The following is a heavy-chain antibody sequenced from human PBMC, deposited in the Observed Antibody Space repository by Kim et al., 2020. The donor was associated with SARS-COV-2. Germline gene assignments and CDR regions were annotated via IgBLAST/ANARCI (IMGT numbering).Heavy chain of an antibody. CDR1: GDSISDYY. Sequence: SETLSLSCTVSGDSISDYYWSWIRQPPGKGLEWLGYIHYSGKVNHNASLKSRLAISIDTSRNHFSLILNYVTAADTAVYYCALKRADSSCFIVYWGQGTL. V-gene: IGHV4-59*01. CDR2: IHYSGKV. CDR3: ALKRADSSCFIVY. J-gene: IGHJ4*02. D-gene: IGHD3-22*01.